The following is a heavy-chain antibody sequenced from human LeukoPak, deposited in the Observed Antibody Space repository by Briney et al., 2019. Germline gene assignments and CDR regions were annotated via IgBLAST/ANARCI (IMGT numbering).Heavy chain of an antibody. V-gene: IGHV3-21*01. D-gene: IGHD2-2*01. CDR3: ARDPYSGYCSSTSCSNWFDP. CDR1: GFTFSGYS. CDR2: ISSSSSPK. J-gene: IGHJ5*02. Sequence: GGSLRLSCAASGFTFSGYSMNWVRQVPGKGLEWVSSISSSSSPKYYADSVKGRFTISRDNAKNSLYLQMNSLRSEDTAVYYCARDPYSGYCSSTSCSNWFDPWGQGTLVTVSS.